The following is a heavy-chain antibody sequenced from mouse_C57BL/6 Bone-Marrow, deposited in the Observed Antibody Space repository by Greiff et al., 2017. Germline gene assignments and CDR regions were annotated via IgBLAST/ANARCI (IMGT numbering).Heavy chain of an antibody. J-gene: IGHJ2*01. CDR1: GYTFTDYY. D-gene: IGHD1-1*01. Sequence: QVQLQQSGAELVRPGASVKLSCKASGYTFTDYYINWVKQRPGQGLEWIARIYPGSGNTYYNEKFKGKATLTAEKSSSTAYMQLSSLTSEDSAVYFCAREPYYYGSSHYFDYWGQGTTLTVSS. CDR3: AREPYYYGSSHYFDY. V-gene: IGHV1-76*01. CDR2: IYPGSGNT.